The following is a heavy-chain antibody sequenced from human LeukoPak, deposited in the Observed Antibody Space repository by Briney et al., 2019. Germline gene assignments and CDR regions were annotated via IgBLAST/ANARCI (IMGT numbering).Heavy chain of an antibody. CDR2: ISGSSSAI. D-gene: IGHD2-2*01. V-gene: IGHV3-48*04. J-gene: IGHJ4*02. CDR3: AKEFPSTSCYSFDY. Sequence: GGSLRLSCAASGFTFSSYEMNLVRQAPGKGLEWVSYISGSSSAIYYADSVEGRFTISRDNAKNSLYLQMNTLRAEGTAVYYCAKEFPSTSCYSFDYWGQGALVTVSS. CDR1: GFTFSSYE.